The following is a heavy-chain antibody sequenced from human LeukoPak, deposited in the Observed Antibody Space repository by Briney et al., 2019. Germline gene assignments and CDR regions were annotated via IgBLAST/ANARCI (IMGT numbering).Heavy chain of an antibody. Sequence: GGSLRLSCAASGFTFSSCAMSWVRQAPGKGLEWVSAVSGTGLTTYYAGSVKGRFIVSRDNSKNTVYLQMNSLRGEDAAVYYCAKELMGFDYWGQGTLVTVSS. J-gene: IGHJ4*02. V-gene: IGHV3-23*01. D-gene: IGHD2-8*01. CDR1: GFTFSSCA. CDR2: VSGTGLTT. CDR3: AKELMGFDY.